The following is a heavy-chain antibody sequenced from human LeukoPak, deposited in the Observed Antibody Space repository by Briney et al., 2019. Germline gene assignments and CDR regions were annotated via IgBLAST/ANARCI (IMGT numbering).Heavy chain of an antibody. D-gene: IGHD5-18*01. V-gene: IGHV4-59*01. CDR3: ARTTEGGYTYNYFYYYYMDV. J-gene: IGHJ6*03. CDR1: GGSISSYY. Sequence: SETLSLTCTVSGGSISSYYWSWIRQPPGKGLEWIGYTYYSGSTNYNPSLKSRISISVDTSKNQFSLKLSSVTAADTAVYYCARTTEGGYTYNYFYYYYMDVWGKGTTVTISS. CDR2: TYYSGST.